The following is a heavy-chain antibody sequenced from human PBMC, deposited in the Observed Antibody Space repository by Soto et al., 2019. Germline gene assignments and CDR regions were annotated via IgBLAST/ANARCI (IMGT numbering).Heavy chain of an antibody. CDR1: GFNFTNAW. V-gene: IGHV3-15*01. CDR2: IKSNSDGGTT. J-gene: IGHJ4*02. Sequence: GGSLRLSCAASGFNFTNAWMSWVRQAPGKGLEWVGRIKSNSDGGTTDNAAPVKGRFTISRDDSENTVYLQMNSLKTEDPDVYYCTTKRAFWGRGTLGTV. CDR3: TTKRAF. D-gene: IGHD6-25*01.